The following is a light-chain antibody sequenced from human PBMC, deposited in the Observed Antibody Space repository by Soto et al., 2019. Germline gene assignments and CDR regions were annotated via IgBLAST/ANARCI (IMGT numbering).Light chain of an antibody. V-gene: IGLV7-46*01. CDR2: DTS. Sequence: QAVVTQEPSLTVSPGGTVTLTCGSSTGAVTSGHYPYWFQQRPGQAPRTLISDTSNRHSWTPARFSGPLLGGKAALTLSGAQPEDEADYYCLLSFSGVEVFGGGTQLTVL. J-gene: IGLJ2*01. CDR3: LLSFSGVEV. CDR1: TGAVTSGHY.